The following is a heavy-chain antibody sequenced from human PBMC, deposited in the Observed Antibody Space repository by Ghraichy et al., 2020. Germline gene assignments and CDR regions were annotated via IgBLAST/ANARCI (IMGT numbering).Heavy chain of an antibody. V-gene: IGHV4-59*08. J-gene: IGHJ6*02. CDR1: GGSMSPYY. Sequence: SQTRSLTCIVSGGSMSPYYWSWIRQPPGQGLEWIGYIFHSESANYNPSLRSRVTISVDTSQNQFSLTVNSVTAADTAVYYCARHIDHGGNSLYYGMDVWGQGTTFIVSS. CDR2: IFHSESA. CDR3: ARHIDHGGNSLYYGMDV. D-gene: IGHD4-23*01.